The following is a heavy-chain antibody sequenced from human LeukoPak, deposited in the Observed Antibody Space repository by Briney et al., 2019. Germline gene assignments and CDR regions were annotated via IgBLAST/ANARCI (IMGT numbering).Heavy chain of an antibody. J-gene: IGHJ4*02. V-gene: IGHV3-15*01. Sequence: GGSLRLSCAAAGFTFSDAWMSWVRQAPGKGLEWVARIKSKILGRTTDYTAPVKGRFFISRDDSTNSLYLQMNSLQTEASAVYYCTAPSCSTTNCYANDCWGQGTLVTVSS. D-gene: IGHD2-2*01. CDR3: TAPSCSTTNCYANDC. CDR1: GFTFSDAW. CDR2: IKSKILGRTT.